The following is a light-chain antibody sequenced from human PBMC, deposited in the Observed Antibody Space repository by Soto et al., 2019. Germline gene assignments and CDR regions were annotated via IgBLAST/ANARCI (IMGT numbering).Light chain of an antibody. J-gene: IGKJ1*01. CDR3: QEYNRYQWP. V-gene: IGKV1-5*03. CDR2: KAS. Sequence: DIQLTQSPCTLSSSVGDRVTITCRASQSVTSWFAWWQQKPGKAPKILVSKASMLERGVPSRFSGSGSGTELTLTISSLQPDDFATYYCQEYNRYQWPFGQGTKVEIK. CDR1: QSVTSW.